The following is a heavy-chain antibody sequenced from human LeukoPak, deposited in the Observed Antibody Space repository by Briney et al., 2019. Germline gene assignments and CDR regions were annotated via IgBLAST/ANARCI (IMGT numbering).Heavy chain of an antibody. D-gene: IGHD1-1*01. CDR2: IYYSGST. Sequence: SETLSLTCTVSGGSISSYYWSWIRQPPGKGLEYIGYIYYSGSTYYNPSLKSRVTISVDMSKNQFSLKLSSMTAADTAVYYCARDYTETVYYYYYYMDVWGKGTTVTVSS. V-gene: IGHV4-59*01. J-gene: IGHJ6*03. CDR3: ARDYTETVYYYYYYMDV. CDR1: GGSISSYY.